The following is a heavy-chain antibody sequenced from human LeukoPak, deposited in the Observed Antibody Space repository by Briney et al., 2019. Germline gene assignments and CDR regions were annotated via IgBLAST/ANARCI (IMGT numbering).Heavy chain of an antibody. J-gene: IGHJ3*02. CDR2: IRGDGSRT. D-gene: IGHD2/OR15-2a*01. CDR3: ATVGNSFYTYYPDVFAT. V-gene: IGHV3-7*01. Sequence: GGSLRLSCVASGFTFSTYWMTWVRQAPGKGLEWVANIRGDGSRTYYVASVKGRFTISRDNAKNSLYLQLNSLRAYDTGLYYCATVGNSFYTYYPDVFATWARGAWATVSP. CDR1: GFTFSTYW.